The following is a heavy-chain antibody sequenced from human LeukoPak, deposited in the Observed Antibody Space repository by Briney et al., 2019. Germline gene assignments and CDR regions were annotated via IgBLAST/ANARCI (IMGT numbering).Heavy chain of an antibody. V-gene: IGHV4-59*08. CDR2: IYYSGST. Sequence: SETLSLTCTVSGGSISSYYWSWIRQPPGKGLEWIGYIYYSGSTNYNPSLKSRVTISVDTSKNQFSLKLSSVTAADTAVYYCARHPLGSGWYDYWGQGTLVTVSS. CDR3: ARHPLGSGWYDY. CDR1: GGSISSYY. J-gene: IGHJ4*02. D-gene: IGHD6-19*01.